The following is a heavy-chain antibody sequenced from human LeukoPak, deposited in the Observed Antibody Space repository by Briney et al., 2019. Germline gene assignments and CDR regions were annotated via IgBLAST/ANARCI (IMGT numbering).Heavy chain of an antibody. Sequence: SETLSLTCTVSGGSINSYYWSWIRQPPGKGLEWIGYIYYSGSTNYNPSLKSRVTISIDTSKNQFSLNVSSVTAADTAVYYCARIGLGELSFLPEEAFDIWGQGTMVTVSS. D-gene: IGHD3-16*02. V-gene: IGHV4-59*12. CDR2: IYYSGST. CDR3: ARIGLGELSFLPEEAFDI. J-gene: IGHJ3*02. CDR1: GGSINSYY.